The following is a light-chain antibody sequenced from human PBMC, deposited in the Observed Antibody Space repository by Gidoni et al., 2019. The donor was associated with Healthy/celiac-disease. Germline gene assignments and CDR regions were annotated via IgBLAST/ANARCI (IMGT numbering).Light chain of an antibody. CDR3: QQSYSTPRRT. Sequence: DIQMTQSPSSLSASVGDRVTITCRASQSISSYLNWYPQKPGKAPKLLIYAASSLQSGVPSRFSGSGSGTDFTLTISSLQPEDFATYYCQQSYSTPRRTFGQGTKVEIK. CDR2: AAS. CDR1: QSISSY. V-gene: IGKV1-39*01. J-gene: IGKJ1*01.